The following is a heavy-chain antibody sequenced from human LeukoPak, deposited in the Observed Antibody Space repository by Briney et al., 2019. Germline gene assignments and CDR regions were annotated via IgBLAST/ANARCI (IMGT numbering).Heavy chain of an antibody. Sequence: PGRSLRLSCAASGFTFSRYPMHWVRQAPGKGLEWVAVLSFDGTDKHYADSVKGRFTISRDNSENTVYLQMNSLRGDDTAVYYCAKDLSGAADYYFEYWGQGTLVTVSS. J-gene: IGHJ4*02. V-gene: IGHV3-30-3*01. CDR3: AKDLSGAADYYFEY. CDR2: LSFDGTDK. CDR1: GFTFSRYP. D-gene: IGHD6-19*01.